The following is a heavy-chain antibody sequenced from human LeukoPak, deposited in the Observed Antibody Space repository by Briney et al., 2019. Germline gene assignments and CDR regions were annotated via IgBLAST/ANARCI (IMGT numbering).Heavy chain of an antibody. CDR3: ARDLYGSGSYRVPWFDP. D-gene: IGHD3-10*01. CDR1: GYTFTGYY. CDR2: INPSGGST. J-gene: IGHJ5*02. V-gene: IGHV1-46*01. Sequence: ASVKVSCKASGYTFTGYYMHWVRQAPGQGLEWMGIINPSGGSTSYAQKFQGRVTMTRDTSTSTVYMELSSLRSEDTAVYYCARDLYGSGSYRVPWFDPWGQGTLVTVSS.